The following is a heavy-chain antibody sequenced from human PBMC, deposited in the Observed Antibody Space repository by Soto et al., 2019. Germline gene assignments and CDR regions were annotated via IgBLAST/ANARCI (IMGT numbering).Heavy chain of an antibody. CDR3: ARIPVDTYMIYWSDP. J-gene: IGHJ5*02. CDR2: IYYSGST. V-gene: IGHV4-31*03. Sequence: PSETLSLTCTVSGGSISSGGYYWSWIRQHPGKGLEWIGYIYYSGSTYYNPSLKSRLTMSVDTAKNQFSLKLNSVTAADTAVYYCARIPVDTYMIYWSDPWGQGTQVTVSS. D-gene: IGHD3-16*01. CDR1: GGSISSGGYY.